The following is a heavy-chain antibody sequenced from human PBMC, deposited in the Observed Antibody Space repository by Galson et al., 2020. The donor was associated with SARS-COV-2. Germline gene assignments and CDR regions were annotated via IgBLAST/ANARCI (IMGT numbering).Heavy chain of an antibody. CDR1: GFAVSSYY. J-gene: IGHJ4*02. Sequence: SCAASGFAVSSYYMSWVRQAPGKGLEWVSSIFGGDNTYYADSVRGRFTISRDNSDNTVYLQMDSLRADDTAVYFCARVKSYSSGWYTYYFDNWGQGTLVTVSP. CDR2: IFGGDNT. V-gene: IGHV3-53*01. CDR3: ARVKSYSSGWYTYYFDN. D-gene: IGHD6-19*01.